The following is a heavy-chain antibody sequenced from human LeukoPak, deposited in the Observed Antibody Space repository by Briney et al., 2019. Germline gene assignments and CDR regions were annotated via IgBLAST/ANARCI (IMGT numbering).Heavy chain of an antibody. D-gene: IGHD3-22*01. CDR1: GGTFSSYT. CDR3: ATNLLYDSSGYPFDY. CDR2: IIPILGIA. J-gene: IGHJ4*02. Sequence: GASVKVSCKASGGTFSSYTISWVRQAPGQGLEWMGRIIPILGIANYAQKFQGRVTITADKSTSTAYMELSSLRSEDTAVYYCATNLLYDSSGYPFDYWGQGTLSPSPQ. V-gene: IGHV1-69*02.